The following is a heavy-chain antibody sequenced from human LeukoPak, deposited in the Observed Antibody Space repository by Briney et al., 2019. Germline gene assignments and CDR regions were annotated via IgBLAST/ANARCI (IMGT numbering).Heavy chain of an antibody. V-gene: IGHV3-9*01. CDR3: AKGVVGATSTFFDY. J-gene: IGHJ4*02. CDR2: ISWNSGSI. D-gene: IGHD1-26*01. Sequence: GGSLRLSCAASGFTFDDYAMPWVRQAPGKGLEWVSGISWNSGSIGYADSVKGRFTISRDNAKNSLYLQMNSLRAEDTALYYCAKGVVGATSTFFDYWGQGTLVTVSS. CDR1: GFTFDDYA.